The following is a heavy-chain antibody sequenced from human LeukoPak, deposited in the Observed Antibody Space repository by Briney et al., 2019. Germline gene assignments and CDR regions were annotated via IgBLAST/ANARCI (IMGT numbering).Heavy chain of an antibody. CDR3: LRGDVQDY. Sequence: SGGSLRLSCAASGFTFGNAWMTWVRQAPGKGLEWVSSISSSSRTTHYADSVEGRFTISRDNAKNSLYLQMNSLRAEDTAVYYCLRGDVQDYWGQGTLVTVSS. D-gene: IGHD2-15*01. J-gene: IGHJ4*02. CDR2: ISSSSRTT. CDR1: GFTFGNAW. V-gene: IGHV3-21*01.